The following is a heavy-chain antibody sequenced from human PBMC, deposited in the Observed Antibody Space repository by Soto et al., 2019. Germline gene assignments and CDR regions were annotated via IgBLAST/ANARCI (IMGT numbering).Heavy chain of an antibody. J-gene: IGHJ4*02. CDR2: ISGSGGST. D-gene: IGHD6-19*01. Sequence: EVQLLESGGGLVQPGGSLRLSCAASGFTFSSYAMSWVRQAPGKGLEWVSGISGSGGSTYYADSVKGRFTISRDNSKNTLYLQMNGLSAEDTAVYYCAKDLKQWLVPGFDYWGQGTLVTVSS. CDR1: GFTFSSYA. V-gene: IGHV3-23*01. CDR3: AKDLKQWLVPGFDY.